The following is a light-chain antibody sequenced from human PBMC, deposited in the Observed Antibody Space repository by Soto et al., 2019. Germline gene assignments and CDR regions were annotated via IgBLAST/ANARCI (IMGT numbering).Light chain of an antibody. Sequence: MTHSPSLLSASTGGRVTINCWMSQGISSYLAWYQQKPGKAPDLLIYSASTLQSGVPSRFSGSGSETEFSLTIRALQPEDFATYYCQQLSRYPLTFGGGTKVDIK. CDR3: QQLSRYPLT. CDR2: SAS. J-gene: IGKJ4*01. V-gene: IGKV1D-8*01. CDR1: QGISSY.